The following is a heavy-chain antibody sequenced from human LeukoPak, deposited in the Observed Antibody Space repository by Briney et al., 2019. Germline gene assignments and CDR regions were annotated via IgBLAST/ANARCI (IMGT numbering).Heavy chain of an antibody. D-gene: IGHD5-18*01. Sequence: SETLSLTCAVYGGSFSGYYWSWIRQPPGKGLEWIGEINHSGSTNYNPSLKSRVTISVDTSKNQFSLKLSSVTAADTAVYYCAMYVTSQLWLDYFDYWGQGTLVTVSS. V-gene: IGHV4-34*01. CDR3: AMYVTSQLWLDYFDY. J-gene: IGHJ4*02. CDR1: GGSFSGYY. CDR2: INHSGST.